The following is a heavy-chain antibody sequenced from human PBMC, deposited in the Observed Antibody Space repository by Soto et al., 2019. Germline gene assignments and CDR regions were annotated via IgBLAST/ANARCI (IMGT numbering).Heavy chain of an antibody. CDR2: ISGSGGST. D-gene: IGHD3-9*01. CDR3: ARTSNYDILTGYYHYFDY. V-gene: IGHV3-23*01. J-gene: IGHJ4*02. CDR1: GFTFSSYA. Sequence: GGSLRLSCAASGFTFSSYAMSWVRQAPGKGLEWVSAISGSGGSTYYANSVKGRFTISRDNSKNTLYLQMGSLRAEDMAVYYCARTSNYDILTGYYHYFDYWGQGTLVTVSS.